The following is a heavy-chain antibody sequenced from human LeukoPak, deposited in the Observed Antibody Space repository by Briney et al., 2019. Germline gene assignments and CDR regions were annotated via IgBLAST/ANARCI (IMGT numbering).Heavy chain of an antibody. D-gene: IGHD6-19*01. J-gene: IGHJ4*02. CDR1: GAPISRFD. CDR3: VQTPGWPGFDY. CDR2: IYNGVPT. V-gene: IGHV4-4*09. Sequence: PSETLSLICTTSGAPISRFDWSWVQQPPGKGLEWIGNIYNGVPTFFNPSLKSPVTLSVDTSKTQFSLQLASVTAADTAVYYCVQTPGWPGFDYWGQGILVTVSS.